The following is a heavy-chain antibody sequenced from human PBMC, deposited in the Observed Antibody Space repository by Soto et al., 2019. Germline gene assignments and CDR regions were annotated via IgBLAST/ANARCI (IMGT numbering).Heavy chain of an antibody. Sequence: PGGSLRLSCAASGFTFSDYYMSWIRQAPGKGLEWVSYISSSGSTIYYADSVRGRFTISRDNAKNSLYLQMSSLRAEDTAVYYCARVFVATNYYYGMDVWGQGTTVTVSS. V-gene: IGHV3-11*01. CDR3: ARVFVATNYYYGMDV. D-gene: IGHD5-12*01. CDR2: ISSSGSTI. CDR1: GFTFSDYY. J-gene: IGHJ6*02.